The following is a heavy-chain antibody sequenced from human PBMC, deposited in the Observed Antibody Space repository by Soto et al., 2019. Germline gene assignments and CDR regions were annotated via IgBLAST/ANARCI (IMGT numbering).Heavy chain of an antibody. CDR1: GFTFSSYE. D-gene: IGHD2-15*01. CDR2: ISSSGSTI. J-gene: IGHJ6*02. Sequence: GGSLRLSCAASGFTFSSYEMNWVRQAPGKGLEWVSYISSSGSTIYYADSVKGRFTISRDNAKNSLYLQMNSLRAEDTAVYYCARDQSDIVVVVAAAYYYYGMDVWGQGTTVTVS. CDR3: ARDQSDIVVVVAAAYYYYGMDV. V-gene: IGHV3-48*03.